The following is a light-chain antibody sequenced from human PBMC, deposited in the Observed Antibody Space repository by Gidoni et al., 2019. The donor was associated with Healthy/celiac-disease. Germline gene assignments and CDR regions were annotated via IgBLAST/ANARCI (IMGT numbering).Light chain of an antibody. J-gene: IGKJ5*01. V-gene: IGKV3-11*01. CDR2: DAS. CDR3: QQRSNWPPNT. CDR1: QSVSSY. Sequence: EIVLTQSPATLSLAPGERATLSCRASQSVSSYLSWYQQKPGQAPRLLIYDASNSATGIPARCSGSGSGTDFTLTISSLEPEDFAVYYCQQRSNWPPNTFGQGTRLEIK.